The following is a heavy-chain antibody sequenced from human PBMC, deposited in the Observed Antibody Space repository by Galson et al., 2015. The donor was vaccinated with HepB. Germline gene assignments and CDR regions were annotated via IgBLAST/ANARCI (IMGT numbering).Heavy chain of an antibody. CDR3: AAFGGVTATDPHAFDI. CDR2: IIPIFGTA. V-gene: IGHV1-69*13. J-gene: IGHJ3*02. Sequence: SVKVSCKASGGTFSSYAISWVRQAPGQGLEWMGGIIPIFGTANYAQKFQGRVTITADESTSTAYMELSSLRSEDTAVYYCAAFGGVTATDPHAFDIWGQGTMVTVSS. D-gene: IGHD3-16*01. CDR1: GGTFSSYA.